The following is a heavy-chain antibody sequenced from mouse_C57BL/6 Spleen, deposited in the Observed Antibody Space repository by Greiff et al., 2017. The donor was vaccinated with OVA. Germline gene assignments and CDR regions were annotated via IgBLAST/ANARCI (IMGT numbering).Heavy chain of an antibody. CDR2: INPSTGGT. CDR3: AREGDYGSSYYFDY. V-gene: IGHV1-42*01. Sequence: VQLQQSGPELVKPGASVKISCKASGYSFTGYYMNWVKQSPEKSLEWIGEINPSTGGTTYNQKFKAKATLTVDKSSSTAYMQLKSLTSEDSAVYYCAREGDYGSSYYFDYGGQGTPLTGSS. CDR1: GYSFTGYY. D-gene: IGHD1-1*01. J-gene: IGHJ2*01.